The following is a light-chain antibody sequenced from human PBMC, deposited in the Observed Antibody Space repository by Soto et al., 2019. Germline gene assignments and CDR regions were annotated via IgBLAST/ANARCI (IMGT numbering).Light chain of an antibody. CDR3: QQRSNWPGIT. CDR1: QSVSSY. J-gene: IGKJ5*01. V-gene: IGKV3-11*01. CDR2: DAS. Sequence: EIVLTQSPSTLSLSPGHRATLSCRASQSVSSYLAWYQKKPVQAPRLLXYDASNRATGIPARFSGSGSGTDLTLTISSLEPEDFAVYYCQQRSNWPGITFGQGTRLEIK.